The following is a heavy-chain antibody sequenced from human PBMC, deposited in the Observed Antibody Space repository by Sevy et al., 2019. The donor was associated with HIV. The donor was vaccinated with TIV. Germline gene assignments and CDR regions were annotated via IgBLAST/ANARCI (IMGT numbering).Heavy chain of an antibody. CDR1: GFTFSDYY. CDR3: ARDVGGGSGNWFDP. CDR2: ISSSGSTI. D-gene: IGHD2-15*01. Sequence: GESLKISCAASGFTFSDYYMSWIRQAPGKGLEWVSYISSSGSTIYYADSVKGRFTISRDNAKNSLYLQMNSLRAEDTAVYYCARDVGGGSGNWFDPWGQGTLVTVSS. V-gene: IGHV3-11*01. J-gene: IGHJ5*02.